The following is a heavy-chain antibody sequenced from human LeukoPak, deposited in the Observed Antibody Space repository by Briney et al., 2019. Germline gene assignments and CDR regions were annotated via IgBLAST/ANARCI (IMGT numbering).Heavy chain of an antibody. Sequence: PSETLSLTCTVSGGSISSSSYYWGWIRQPPGKGLEWIGSIYYSGSTYYNPSLKSRVTISVDTSKNQFSLKLSSVTAADTAVYYCARGPEVGATATYFDYWGQGTLVTVSS. CDR3: ARGPEVGATATYFDY. CDR1: GGSISSSSYY. J-gene: IGHJ4*02. D-gene: IGHD1-26*01. CDR2: IYYSGST. V-gene: IGHV4-39*07.